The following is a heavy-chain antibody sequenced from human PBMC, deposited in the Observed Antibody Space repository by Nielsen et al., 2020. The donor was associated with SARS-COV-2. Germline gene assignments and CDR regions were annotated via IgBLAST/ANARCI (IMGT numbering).Heavy chain of an antibody. Sequence: GESLKISCAASGFTFSSYGMHWVRQAPGKGLEWVAVISYDGSNKYYADSVKGRFTISRDNSKNTLYLQMNSLRAEDTAVYYCAKHGYYYYYGMDVWGQGTTVTVSS. J-gene: IGHJ6*02. CDR2: ISYDGSNK. V-gene: IGHV3-30*18. CDR1: GFTFSSYG. CDR3: AKHGYYYYYGMDV.